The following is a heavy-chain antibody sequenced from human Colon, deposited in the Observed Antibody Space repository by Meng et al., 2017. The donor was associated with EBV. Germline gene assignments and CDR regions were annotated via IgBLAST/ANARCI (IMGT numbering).Heavy chain of an antibody. CDR2: ISYGGST. Sequence: QVQLQEAGPGLVKPSETLSLTCTVSGGSISSSSYACAWIRQPPGKGLEWIGGISYGGSTSYNPSLKSRVTISIDTSKNQFSLSLTSVTAADTAIYYCARGIQIWHEIDYWGQGTLVTVFS. CDR3: ARGIQIWHEIDY. V-gene: IGHV4-39*07. D-gene: IGHD5-18*01. J-gene: IGHJ4*02. CDR1: GGSISSSSYA.